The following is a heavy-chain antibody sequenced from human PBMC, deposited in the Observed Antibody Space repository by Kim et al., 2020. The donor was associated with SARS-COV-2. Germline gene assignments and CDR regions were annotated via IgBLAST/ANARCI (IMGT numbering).Heavy chain of an antibody. V-gene: IGHV3-23*03. CDR1: GFTFSSYA. D-gene: IGHD2-15*01. J-gene: IGHJ4*01. CDR2: ISSGGSST. Sequence: GGSLRRSCAASGFTFSSYAMSWVRQAPGKGLDWVSVISSGGSSTYYADSVKGRFTISRDNSKNTLYLQMNSLRAEDTAVYYCAKALCADSCVGNDWGQGTLVTVSS. CDR3: AKALCADSCVGND.